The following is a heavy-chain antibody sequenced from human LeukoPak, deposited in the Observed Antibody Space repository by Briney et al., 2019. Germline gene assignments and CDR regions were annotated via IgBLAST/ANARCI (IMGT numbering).Heavy chain of an antibody. Sequence: GGSLRLSCAASGFTFSSYAMSWVRQAPGKGLEWVSSISGGGISTYYADSVKGRFTITRDNSKNTLYLQMNSLRAEDTAVYYCVKSTEGTSRSSDYWGRGTLVTVSS. CDR2: ISGGGIST. D-gene: IGHD1-7*01. CDR3: VKSTEGTSRSSDY. J-gene: IGHJ4*02. V-gene: IGHV3-23*01. CDR1: GFTFSSYA.